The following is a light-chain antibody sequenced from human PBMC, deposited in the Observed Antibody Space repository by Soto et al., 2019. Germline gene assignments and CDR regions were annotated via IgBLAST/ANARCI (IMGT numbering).Light chain of an antibody. CDR1: QSVSGSY. CDR3: QQYGSSPPYT. CDR2: GSS. Sequence: EFVLTQSPGTLSLSPGERATLSCRASQSVSGSYLAWYQQKPGQSPRLLIYGSSDRATGIPDRFSGSGSGTDFTLTISRVEPEDFAVYYCQQYGSSPPYTFGQGTKLEIK. V-gene: IGKV3-20*01. J-gene: IGKJ2*01.